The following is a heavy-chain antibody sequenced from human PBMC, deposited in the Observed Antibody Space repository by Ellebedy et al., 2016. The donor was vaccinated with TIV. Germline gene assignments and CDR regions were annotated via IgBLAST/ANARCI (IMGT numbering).Heavy chain of an antibody. D-gene: IGHD4-11*01. V-gene: IGHV4-59*01. J-gene: IGHJ6*02. CDR1: GGSIDSYY. CDR2: INYSGRP. Sequence: SETLSLXXSVSGGSIDSYYWSWIRQPPGRGLEYIGYINYSGRPNFNPSLKSRVTLSVDLSKNQFSLRLTSVTAADTAVYYCAGEDSNYSDRYYYYGLDVWGQGTTVTVSS. CDR3: AGEDSNYSDRYYYYGLDV.